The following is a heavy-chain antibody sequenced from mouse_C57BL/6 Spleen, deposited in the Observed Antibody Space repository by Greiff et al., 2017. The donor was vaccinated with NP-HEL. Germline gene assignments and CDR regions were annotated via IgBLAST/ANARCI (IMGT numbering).Heavy chain of an antibody. CDR3: ARSVARDYYAMDY. V-gene: IGHV1-7*01. D-gene: IGHD1-1*02. J-gene: IGHJ4*01. CDR1: GYTFNSYW. Sequence: VQLQQSGAELAKPGASVKLSCKASGYTFNSYWMHWVKQRPGQGLEWIGYINPSSGYTKYNQKFKDKATLTADKSSSTAYMQLSSLTYEDSAVYYCARSVARDYYAMDYWGQGTSVTVSS. CDR2: INPSSGYT.